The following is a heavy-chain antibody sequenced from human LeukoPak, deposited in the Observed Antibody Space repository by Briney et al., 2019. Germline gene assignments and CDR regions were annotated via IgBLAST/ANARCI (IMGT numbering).Heavy chain of an antibody. CDR3: AKEPREYCSSTSCPNWFDL. D-gene: IGHD2-2*01. V-gene: IGHV3-23*01. J-gene: IGHJ5*02. CDR1: GFTFNSYA. CDR2: ISASGGTT. Sequence: GGSLRLSCAASGFTFNSYAMSWVRQAPGRGLEWVSAISASGGTTYYADSVKGRFTISRDNSENTLFLQMNSLRAEDMAVYYCAKEPREYCSSTSCPNWFDLWGEGTLVTVSS.